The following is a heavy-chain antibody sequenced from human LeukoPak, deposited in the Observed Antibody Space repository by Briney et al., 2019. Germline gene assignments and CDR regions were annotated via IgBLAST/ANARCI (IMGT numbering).Heavy chain of an antibody. CDR1: GFTFSSNG. CDR3: ATFQNRPD. Sequence: GGSLRLSCAASGFTFSSNGMHWVRQAPGKGLEWVGIIWYDGSNKYYADSVKGRFTISRDNSKNTLYLQMNSLRVEDTAVYYCATFQNRPDWGQGTLVTVSS. J-gene: IGHJ4*02. CDR2: IWYDGSNK. V-gene: IGHV3-33*01.